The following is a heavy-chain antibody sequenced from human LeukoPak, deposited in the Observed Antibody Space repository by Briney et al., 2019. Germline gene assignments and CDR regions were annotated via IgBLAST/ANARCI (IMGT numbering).Heavy chain of an antibody. Sequence: GASVKVSCKASGYTFTSYDINWVRQATGQGLEWMGWMNPISGNTGYAQKFQGRVTMTRNTSISTAYMELSRLRSDDTAVYYCARGPPGQWLVPAVYAEYFQHWGQGTLVTVSS. CDR2: MNPISGNT. D-gene: IGHD6-19*01. J-gene: IGHJ1*01. V-gene: IGHV1-8*01. CDR3: ARGPPGQWLVPAVYAEYFQH. CDR1: GYTFTSYD.